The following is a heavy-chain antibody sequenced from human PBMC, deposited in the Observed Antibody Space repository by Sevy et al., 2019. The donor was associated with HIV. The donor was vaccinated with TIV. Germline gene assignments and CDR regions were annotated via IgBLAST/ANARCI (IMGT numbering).Heavy chain of an antibody. Sequence: GGSLRLSCVASGFAFSDYGMHWVRQAPGKGLEWVAVIWYDGNNQHYADAVRDGITNSRDNSKNTLCLQLSSLRAEDTAVYYCARDPRIFGDYLLTYFDYWGQGVLVTVSS. CDR3: ARDPRIFGDYLLTYFDY. J-gene: IGHJ4*02. CDR1: GFAFSDYG. CDR2: IWYDGNNQ. V-gene: IGHV3-33*01. D-gene: IGHD4-17*01.